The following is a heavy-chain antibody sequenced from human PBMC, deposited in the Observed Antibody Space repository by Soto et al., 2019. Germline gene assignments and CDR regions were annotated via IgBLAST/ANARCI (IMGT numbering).Heavy chain of an antibody. D-gene: IGHD1-26*01. V-gene: IGHV3-23*01. CDR3: AKDGASGSYPPYYYFGMDV. CDR2: ISGSGGNA. J-gene: IGHJ6*02. CDR1: GFTFSSYA. Sequence: EVQLLESGGGLVQPGGSLRLSCAASGFTFSSYAMSWVRQAPVKGLEWVSSISGSGGNAYYADSVKGRFSISRDNSKNTLRLQMNSLRADDTAVYYCAKDGASGSYPPYYYFGMDVWGQGTTVTVSS.